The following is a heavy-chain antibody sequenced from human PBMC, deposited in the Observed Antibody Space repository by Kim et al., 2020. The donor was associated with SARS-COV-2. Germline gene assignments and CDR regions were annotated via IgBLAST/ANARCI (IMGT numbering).Heavy chain of an antibody. CDR2: ISAYNGNT. D-gene: IGHD1-1*01. CDR3: ARDARPNWNDAFYYYGMDV. J-gene: IGHJ6*02. Sequence: ASVKVSCKASGYTFTSYGISWVRQAPGQGLEWMGWISAYNGNTNYAQKLQGRVTMTTDTSTSTAYMELRSLRSDDTAVYYCARDARPNWNDAFYYYGMDVWGQGTTVTVSS. CDR1: GYTFTSYG. V-gene: IGHV1-18*04.